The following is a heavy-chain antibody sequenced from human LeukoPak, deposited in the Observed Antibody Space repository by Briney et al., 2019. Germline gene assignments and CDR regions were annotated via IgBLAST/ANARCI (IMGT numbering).Heavy chain of an antibody. CDR1: GLTFSSYA. CDR2: ISGSGGGT. CDR3: AKCPTYYDFLREAFDI. J-gene: IGHJ3*02. V-gene: IGHV3-23*01. Sequence: GGSLRLSCAASGLTFSSYAMTWVRQAPGKGLEWVSTISGSGGGTYYADSVKGRFTISRDNSKNTLYLQMNSLRAEDTAVYYCAKCPTYYDFLREAFDIWGQGTMVTVSS. D-gene: IGHD3-3*01.